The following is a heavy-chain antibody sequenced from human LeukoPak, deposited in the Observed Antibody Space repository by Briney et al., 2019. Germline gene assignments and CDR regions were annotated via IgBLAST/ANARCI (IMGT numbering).Heavy chain of an antibody. D-gene: IGHD7-27*01. J-gene: IGHJ4*02. CDR1: GDSVSTNSAA. CDR2: TYYRSKWYN. V-gene: IGHV6-1*01. Sequence: SQTPSLTCAISGDSVSTNSAAWNWIRQSPSRGLEWLGRTYYRSKWYNEYAVSVRSRITIDADTSKNQFSVHLNSVTPEDTAVYYCARELWGFDYWGQGTLVTVSP. CDR3: ARELWGFDY.